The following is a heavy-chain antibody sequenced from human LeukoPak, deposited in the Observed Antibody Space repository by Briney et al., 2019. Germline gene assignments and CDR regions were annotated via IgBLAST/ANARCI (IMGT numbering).Heavy chain of an antibody. V-gene: IGHV3-74*01. CDR2: ISTDGGST. CDR1: GFSLSSHW. D-gene: IGHD3-10*02. J-gene: IGHJ6*02. Sequence: GGSLRLSCVASGFSLSSHWMHWLRLAPGKGLVWVSRISTDGGSTGYADSVKGRFTISRDNARNTLHLQMTSLRAEDTALYYCARDLHYYVAMDVWGQGTTVTVSS. CDR3: ARDLHYYVAMDV.